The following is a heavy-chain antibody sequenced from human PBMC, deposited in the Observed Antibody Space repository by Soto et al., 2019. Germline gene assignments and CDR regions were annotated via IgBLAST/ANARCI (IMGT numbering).Heavy chain of an antibody. CDR2: IILALGTP. V-gene: IGHV1-69*01. Sequence: QVLLVQSGAEMKQPGSSVSVSCRASGDSFTNYAFTWVRQAPGQGPEWLGGIILALGTPHYSQRFQGRLTSTADESSSTVYMELGSLRLDYTAVYYCGRYCTNTKCRGGYYLDLWGQGTLLTVSS. J-gene: IGHJ5*02. D-gene: IGHD2-8*01. CDR1: GDSFTNYA. CDR3: GRYCTNTKCRGGYYLDL.